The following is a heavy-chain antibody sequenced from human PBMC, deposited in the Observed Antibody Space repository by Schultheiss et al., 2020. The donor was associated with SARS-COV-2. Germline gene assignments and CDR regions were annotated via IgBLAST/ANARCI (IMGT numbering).Heavy chain of an antibody. Sequence: GGSLRLSCAASGFTFSSYSMNWVRQAPGKGLEWVAVIWYDGSKKYYADSVKGRFTISRDTSKNTLYLQMNSLRAEDTAVYYCAKYRTVIPYFDYWGQGTLVTVSS. CDR3: AKYRTVIPYFDY. CDR2: IWYDGSKK. CDR1: GFTFSSYS. J-gene: IGHJ4*02. D-gene: IGHD3-22*01. V-gene: IGHV3-33*06.